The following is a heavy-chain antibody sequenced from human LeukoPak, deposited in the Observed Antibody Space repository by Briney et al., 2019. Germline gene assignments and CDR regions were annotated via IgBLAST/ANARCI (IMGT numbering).Heavy chain of an antibody. V-gene: IGHV4-34*01. CDR3: ARGRRGYSYGSLGY. CDR1: GGSFSGYY. CDR2: INHSGST. D-gene: IGHD5-18*01. Sequence: PSETLSLTCAVYGGSFSGYYWSWIRQPPGKGLEWIGEINHSGSTNYNPSLKSRVTISVDTSKNQFSLKLSSVTAADTAVYYCARGRRGYSYGSLGYWGQETLVTVSS. J-gene: IGHJ4*02.